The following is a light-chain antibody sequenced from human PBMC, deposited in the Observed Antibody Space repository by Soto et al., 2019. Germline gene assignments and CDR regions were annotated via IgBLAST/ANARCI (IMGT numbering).Light chain of an antibody. CDR3: QTWGTGVV. CDR1: SGHSSYA. J-gene: IGLJ2*01. CDR2: LNSDGSH. V-gene: IGLV4-69*01. Sequence: QPVLTQSPSASASLGASVKLTCTLSSGHSSYAIAWHQQQPEKGPRYLMKLNSDGSHSKGDGIPDRFSGPSSGAERYLTISSLQSEDEADYYCQTWGTGVVFGGGTKVTVL.